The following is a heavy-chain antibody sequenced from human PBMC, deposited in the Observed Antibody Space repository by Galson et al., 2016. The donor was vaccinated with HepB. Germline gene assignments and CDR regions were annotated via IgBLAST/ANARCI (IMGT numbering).Heavy chain of an antibody. V-gene: IGHV1-18*01. CDR1: GYTFTTYG. Sequence: SVKVSCKASGYTFTTYGISWVRQAPGQGLEWMGWISAYNGNTNYAQKLQGRVTMTTDTSTSTAYMELRSLRSDDTAVYYCARDPRKIRYQLLEIYYYYYAMDYWGQGTLVTVSS. D-gene: IGHD2-2*01. CDR2: ISAYNGNT. CDR3: ARDPRKIRYQLLEIYYYYYAMDY. J-gene: IGHJ6*02.